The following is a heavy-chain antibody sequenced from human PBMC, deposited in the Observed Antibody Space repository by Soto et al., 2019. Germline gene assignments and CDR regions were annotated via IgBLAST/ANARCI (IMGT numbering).Heavy chain of an antibody. CDR1: GFTFSDSA. D-gene: IGHD2-15*01. Sequence: EVQLVESGGGLVQPGGSLKLSCEASGFTFSDSAMHWVRQASGKGLEWVGRIKTKPNNYATAYGATVQGMFTISREDSKSTAYLQTNRLNTDDSALYYCTRPPDADCDAGSGRKWCDQWGQGILVTVSS. V-gene: IGHV3-73*01. CDR3: TRPPDADCDAGSGRKWCDQ. J-gene: IGHJ5*02. CDR2: IKTKPNNYAT.